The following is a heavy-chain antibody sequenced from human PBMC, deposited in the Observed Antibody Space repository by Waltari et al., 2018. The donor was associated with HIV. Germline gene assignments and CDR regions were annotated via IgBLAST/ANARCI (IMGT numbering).Heavy chain of an antibody. CDR3: ARRQQLTD. D-gene: IGHD6-13*01. CDR2: IKEDGREI. CDR1: GFTFGSSW. Sequence: EVRLVGTGGGLVQPGGSVGLSCGVSGFTFGSSWMTWVRQAPGKGLEWVDNIKEDGREIHYVDSVKGRFTISRDNAKNSLYLQMNSLRAEDTAVYYCARRQQLTDWGQGTLVTVSS. J-gene: IGHJ4*02. V-gene: IGHV3-7*01.